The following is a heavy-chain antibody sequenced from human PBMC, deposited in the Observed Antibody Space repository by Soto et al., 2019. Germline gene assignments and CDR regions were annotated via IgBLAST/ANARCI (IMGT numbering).Heavy chain of an antibody. CDR1: GGSFSGYY. Sequence: QVQLQQWGAGLLKPSETLSLTCAVYGGSFSGYYWSWIRQPPGKGLEWIGEINHSGSTNYNPSLKSRVTISVDTSKKQFSLKLSSVTAADTAVYYCARGGVVVPAASYYFDYWGQGTLVTVSS. D-gene: IGHD2-2*01. V-gene: IGHV4-34*01. CDR3: ARGGVVVPAASYYFDY. J-gene: IGHJ4*02. CDR2: INHSGST.